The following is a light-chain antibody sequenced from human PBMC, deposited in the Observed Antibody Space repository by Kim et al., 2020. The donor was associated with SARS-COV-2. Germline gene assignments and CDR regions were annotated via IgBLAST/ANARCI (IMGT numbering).Light chain of an antibody. Sequence: VSPGESATLSCRASQSVSSNLAWYQQKPGQAPRLLIYGASTRATGIPARFSGSGSGTEFTLTISSLQSEDFAIYYCQQYNYWPRRTFGQGTKLEI. CDR1: QSVSSN. CDR2: GAS. CDR3: QQYNYWPRRT. V-gene: IGKV3-15*01. J-gene: IGKJ2*01.